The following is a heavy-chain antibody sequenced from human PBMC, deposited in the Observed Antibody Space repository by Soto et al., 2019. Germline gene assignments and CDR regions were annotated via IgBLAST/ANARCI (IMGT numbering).Heavy chain of an antibody. Sequence: SETLSLTCAAYGGSFSGYYWSWIRQPPGKGLEWIGEINHSGSTNYNPSLKSRVTISVDTSKNQFSLKLSSVTAADTAVYYCARVRITIFGVVITPFDYWGQGTLVTVSS. CDR3: ARVRITIFGVVITPFDY. V-gene: IGHV4-34*01. J-gene: IGHJ4*02. CDR1: GGSFSGYY. D-gene: IGHD3-3*01. CDR2: INHSGST.